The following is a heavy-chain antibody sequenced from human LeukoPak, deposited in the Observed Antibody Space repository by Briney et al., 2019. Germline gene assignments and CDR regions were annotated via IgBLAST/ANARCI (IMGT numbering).Heavy chain of an antibody. J-gene: IGHJ6*03. CDR2: IYYSGSS. V-gene: IGHV4-59*01. CDR3: ARVPRSYYYYYYMGV. CDR1: GGSISGYH. Sequence: PSETLSLTCNVSGGSISGYHWSWIRQPPGKGLEWLGYIYYSGSSNYNPSLKSRVTMSEDTSKNQFSLKLSSVTAADTAVYYCARVPRSYYYYYYMGVWGNGTTVTVSS.